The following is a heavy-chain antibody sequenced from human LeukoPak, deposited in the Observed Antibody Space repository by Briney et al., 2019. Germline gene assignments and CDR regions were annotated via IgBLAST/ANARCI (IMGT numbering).Heavy chain of an antibody. CDR1: GYTFTTYY. Sequence: ASVKVSCEASGYTFTTYYMHWVRQAPGQGLERMGIINPSGGSTSYAQKFQGRVTMTRNTSTSTVYMELSSLRSEDTAVYYCARDPWGRGYCSTTSCQNLGGNDAFDIWSQGTMVTVSS. CDR3: ARDPWGRGYCSTTSCQNLGGNDAFDI. D-gene: IGHD2-2*01. J-gene: IGHJ3*02. V-gene: IGHV1-46*01. CDR2: INPSGGST.